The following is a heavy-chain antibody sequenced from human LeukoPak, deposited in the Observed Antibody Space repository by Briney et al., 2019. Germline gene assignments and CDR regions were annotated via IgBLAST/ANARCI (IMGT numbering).Heavy chain of an antibody. Sequence: GRSLRLSCAASGFTFSSYGMHWVRQAPGKGLEWVAVISYDGSNKYYADSVKGRFTISRDNSKNTLYLQMNSLRAEDTAVYYCAKVAALSNWGQGTLVTVSS. J-gene: IGHJ4*02. V-gene: IGHV3-30*18. CDR3: AKVAALSN. D-gene: IGHD6-13*01. CDR1: GFTFSSYG. CDR2: ISYDGSNK.